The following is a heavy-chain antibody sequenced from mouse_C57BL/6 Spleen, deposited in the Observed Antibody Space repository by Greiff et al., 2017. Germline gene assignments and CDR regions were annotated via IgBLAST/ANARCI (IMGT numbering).Heavy chain of an antibody. CDR1: GFTFSSYG. Sequence: VQLKESGGDLVKPGGSLKLSCAASGFTFSSYGMSWVRQTPDKRLEWVATISSGGSYTYYPDSVKGRFTISRDNAKNTLYLQMSSLKSEDTAMYYCARRDGGYYFDYWGQGTTLTVSS. V-gene: IGHV5-6*01. CDR3: ARRDGGYYFDY. CDR2: ISSGGSYT. J-gene: IGHJ2*01. D-gene: IGHD3-3*01.